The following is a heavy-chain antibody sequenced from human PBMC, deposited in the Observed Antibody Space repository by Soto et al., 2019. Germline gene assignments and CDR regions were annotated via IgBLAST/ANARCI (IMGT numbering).Heavy chain of an antibody. V-gene: IGHV1-2*02. CDR2: INPNSGGT. J-gene: IGHJ6*02. CDR3: ARDYITGTTHLYYYYYGMDV. D-gene: IGHD1-7*01. Sequence: GASVRVSCKASGYTSTGYYMHWVRQAPGQGLEWMGWINPNSGGTNYAQKFQGRVTMTRDTSISTAYMELSRLRSDDTAVYYCARDYITGTTHLYYYYYGMDVWGQGTTVTVSS. CDR1: GYTSTGYY.